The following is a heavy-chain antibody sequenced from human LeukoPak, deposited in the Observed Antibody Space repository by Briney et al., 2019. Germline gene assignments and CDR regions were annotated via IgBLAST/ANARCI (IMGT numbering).Heavy chain of an antibody. D-gene: IGHD3-3*01. V-gene: IGHV1-69*01. CDR2: IIPIFGTA. Sequence: ASVKVSCKASGGTFSSYAISWVRQAPGQGLEWMGGIIPIFGTANYAQKFQGRVTITADESTSTAYMELSSLRSEDTAVYYCARSSRARYYDFWSGYYTGEEYNWFDPWGQGTLVTVSS. CDR1: GGTFSSYA. CDR3: ARSSRARYYDFWSGYYTGEEYNWFDP. J-gene: IGHJ5*02.